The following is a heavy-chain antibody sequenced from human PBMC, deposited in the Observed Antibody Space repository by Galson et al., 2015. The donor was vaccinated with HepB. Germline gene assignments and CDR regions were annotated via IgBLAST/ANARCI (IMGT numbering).Heavy chain of an antibody. CDR2: FYKNGAI. CDR3: ARDRGVLGP. V-gene: IGHV4-4*07. CDR1: GDSINNAY. Sequence: TLSLTCNVSGDSINNAYWSWIRQPAGKGLQWIGRFYKNGAINYNPSLRGRVIMSADTSKNTFSLRIDAVTAADTALYFCARDRGVLGPWGRGILVTVSP. J-gene: IGHJ5*02. D-gene: IGHD3-10*01.